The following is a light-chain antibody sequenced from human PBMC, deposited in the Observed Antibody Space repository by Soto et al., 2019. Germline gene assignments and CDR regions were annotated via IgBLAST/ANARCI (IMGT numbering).Light chain of an antibody. CDR3: HQYSSSPQT. CDR2: GTF. CDR1: QSFSSNY. Sequence: EVVLTQSPGTLSLSPGERVTLSCRASQSFSSNYLAWYQQKPGQAPRLLIYGTFSRAAGIPDRFSGSGSGTDFTLTISRLEPEDFAVYYCHQYSSSPQTFGQGTKVDIK. V-gene: IGKV3-20*01. J-gene: IGKJ1*01.